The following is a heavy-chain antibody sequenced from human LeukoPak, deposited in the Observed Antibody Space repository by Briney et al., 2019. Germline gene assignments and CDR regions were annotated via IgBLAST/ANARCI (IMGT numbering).Heavy chain of an antibody. CDR3: ARQLPTAAADTRGYFEY. CDR1: GGSISNADYY. D-gene: IGHD6-13*01. V-gene: IGHV4-39*01. J-gene: IGHJ4*01. CDR2: IFYGERN. Sequence: SETLSLTCSVSGGSISNADYYWGWIRQAPGKGLEWIGSIFYGERNHYNPSLKSRATMSVDTSKNQLSLKLTSVTAAYAAMYYCARQLPTAAADTRGYFEYWGQGAVVTVSS.